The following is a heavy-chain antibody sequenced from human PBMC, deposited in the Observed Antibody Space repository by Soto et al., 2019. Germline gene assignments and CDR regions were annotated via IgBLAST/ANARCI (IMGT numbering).Heavy chain of an antibody. V-gene: IGHV4-61*01. CDR3: ARDLIF. D-gene: IGHD3-3*01. J-gene: IGHJ4*02. CDR1: GGSVSSGSYY. Sequence: SETLSLTCTVSGGSVSSGSYYWSWIRQPPGKGLEWIGYIYYSGSTNYNPSLKSRVTISVDTSKNQFSLKLGSVTAADTAVYYCARDLIFWGQGTLVTVSS. CDR2: IYYSGST.